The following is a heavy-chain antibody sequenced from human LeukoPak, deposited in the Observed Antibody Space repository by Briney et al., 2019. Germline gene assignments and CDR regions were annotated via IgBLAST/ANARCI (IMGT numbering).Heavy chain of an antibody. J-gene: IGHJ3*02. CDR2: MNPNSGNT. Sequence: EASVKVSCKASGYTFTSYDINWVRQATGQGLEWMGWMNPNSGNTGYAQKFQSRVTMTRTTSISTAYMELSSLRSEDTAVYYCARGLRHYYGSGSYFWSDAFDIWGQGTMVTVSS. CDR3: ARGLRHYYGSGSYFWSDAFDI. CDR1: GYTFTSYD. V-gene: IGHV1-8*01. D-gene: IGHD3-10*01.